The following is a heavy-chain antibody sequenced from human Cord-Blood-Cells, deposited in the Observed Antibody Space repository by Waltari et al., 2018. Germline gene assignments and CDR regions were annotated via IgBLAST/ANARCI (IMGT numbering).Heavy chain of an antibody. D-gene: IGHD5-12*01. Sequence: QVQLVQSGAEVKKPGASVKASCKASGYTFTSYAMHWVRQAPGQRLEWMGWINAGNGNTKYSQKFQGRVTITRDTSASTAYMELSSLRSEDTAVYYCARASGYDYFYYYGMDVWGQGTTVTVSS. J-gene: IGHJ6*02. V-gene: IGHV1-3*01. CDR2: INAGNGNT. CDR1: GYTFTSYA. CDR3: ARASGYDYFYYYGMDV.